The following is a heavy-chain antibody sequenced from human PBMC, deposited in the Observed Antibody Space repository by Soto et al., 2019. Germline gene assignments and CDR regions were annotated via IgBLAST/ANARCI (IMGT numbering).Heavy chain of an antibody. CDR3: ARDGRDGYNKYYYGMDV. D-gene: IGHD5-12*01. J-gene: IGHJ6*02. CDR1: GGSISSSSYY. Sequence: PSETLSLTCTVSGGSISSSSYYWSWIRQPPGKGLEWIGYIYYSGSTNYNPSLKSRVTISVDTSKNQFSLKLSSVTAADTAVYYCARDGRDGYNKYYYGMDVWGQGTTVTVSS. V-gene: IGHV4-61*01. CDR2: IYYSGST.